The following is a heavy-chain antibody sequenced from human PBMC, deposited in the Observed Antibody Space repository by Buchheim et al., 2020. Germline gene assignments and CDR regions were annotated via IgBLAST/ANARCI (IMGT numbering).Heavy chain of an antibody. V-gene: IGHV3-74*01. D-gene: IGHD3-10*01. CDR1: GFTFSSYW. CDR3: ARAVGDYYGSGQRTHNDY. CDR2: INSDGSST. J-gene: IGHJ4*02. Sequence: EVQLVESGGGLVQPGGSLRLSCAASGFTFSSYWMHWVRQAPGKGLVWVSRINSDGSSTSYADSVKGRFTISRDNAKNSLYLQMNSLRAEDTAVYYCARAVGDYYGSGQRTHNDYWGQGTL.